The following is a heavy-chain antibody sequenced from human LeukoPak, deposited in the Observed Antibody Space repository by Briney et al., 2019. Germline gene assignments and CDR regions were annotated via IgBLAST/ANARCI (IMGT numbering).Heavy chain of an antibody. Sequence: PGRSLRLSCAASGFTFSSYGMHWVRQAPGKGLEWVAVISYDGSNKYYADSVKGRFTISRDNSKNTLYLQMNSLRAEDTAVYYCARVYCSSTSCYSYFDYWGQGTLVTVSS. CDR1: GFTFSSYG. D-gene: IGHD2-2*01. CDR3: ARVYCSSTSCYSYFDY. V-gene: IGHV3-30*03. J-gene: IGHJ4*02. CDR2: ISYDGSNK.